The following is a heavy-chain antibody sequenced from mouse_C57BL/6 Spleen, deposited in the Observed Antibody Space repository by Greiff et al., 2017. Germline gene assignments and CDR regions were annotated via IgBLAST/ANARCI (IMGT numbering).Heavy chain of an antibody. CDR3: ARYDGSYGSSIDY. CDR2: IYPGSGST. CDR1: GYTFTSYW. J-gene: IGHJ2*01. D-gene: IGHD1-1*01. Sequence: QVQLQQPGAELVKPGASVKMSCKASGYTFTSYWITWVKQRPGQGLEWIGDIYPGSGSTNYNEKFKSKATLTVDTSSSTAYMQLSSLTSEDSAVYYCARYDGSYGSSIDYWGQGTTRTVSS. V-gene: IGHV1-55*01.